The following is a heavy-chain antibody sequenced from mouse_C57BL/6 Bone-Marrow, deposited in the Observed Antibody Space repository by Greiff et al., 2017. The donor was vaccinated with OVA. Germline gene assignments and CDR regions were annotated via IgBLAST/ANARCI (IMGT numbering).Heavy chain of an antibody. CDR3: ASPVVDGYWYFDV. CDR1: GFSLTSYG. D-gene: IGHD1-1*01. Sequence: QVQLQQSGPGLVQPSQSLSITCTVSGFSLTSYGVHWVRQSPGKGLEWLGVIWSGGSTDSNAAFISRLSISKDNSKSQVFFKMNSLQADDTAIYYCASPVVDGYWYFDVWGTGTTVTVSS. J-gene: IGHJ1*03. CDR2: IWSGGST. V-gene: IGHV2-2*01.